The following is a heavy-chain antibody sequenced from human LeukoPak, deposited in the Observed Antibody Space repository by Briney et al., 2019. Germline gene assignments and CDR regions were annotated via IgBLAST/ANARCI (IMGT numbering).Heavy chain of an antibody. D-gene: IGHD6-19*01. CDR1: GGSISNHY. CDR3: ARRGVAVAGYFDY. CDR2: IYTSGST. J-gene: IGHJ4*02. V-gene: IGHV4-4*07. Sequence: SETLSLTCTVSGGSISNHYWSWIRQPAGKGLEWIGRIYTSGSTNYNPSLKSRVTMSVDTSKNQFSLKLSSVTAADTAVYYCARRGVAVAGYFDYWGQGTLVTVSS.